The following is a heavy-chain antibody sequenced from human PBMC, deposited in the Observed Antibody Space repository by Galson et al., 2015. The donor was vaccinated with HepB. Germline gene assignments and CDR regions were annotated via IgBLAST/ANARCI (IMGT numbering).Heavy chain of an antibody. V-gene: IGHV1-69*04. J-gene: IGHJ4*02. CDR1: GGTFSSYA. CDR2: IIPILGIA. D-gene: IGHD6-13*01. Sequence: SVKVSCKASGGTFSSYAISWVRQAPGQGLEWMGRIIPILGIANYAQKFQGRVTITADKSTSTAYMELSSLGSEDTAVYYCARSSQIAAAGFDYWGQGTLVTVSS. CDR3: ARSSQIAAAGFDY.